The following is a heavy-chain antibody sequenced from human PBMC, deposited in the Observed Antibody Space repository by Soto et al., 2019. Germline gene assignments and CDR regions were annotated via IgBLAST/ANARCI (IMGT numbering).Heavy chain of an antibody. J-gene: IGHJ5*02. CDR1: GFTFSNYW. CDR2: ITSDGSRT. D-gene: IGHD2-15*01. V-gene: IGHV3-74*03. CDR3: TRGRYCTDASCYNSRFDP. Sequence: PVGSLRLSCAAPGFTFSNYWMHWVRQVSGKGLEWVSYITSDGSRTTYADSVKGRFTISRDNAKNTLFLQADSLRADDTAVYYCTRGRYCTDASCYNSRFDPWGQGTLVTVSS.